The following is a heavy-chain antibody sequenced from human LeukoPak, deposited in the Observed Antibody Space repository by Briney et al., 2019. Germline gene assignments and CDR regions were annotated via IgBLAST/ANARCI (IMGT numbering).Heavy chain of an antibody. Sequence: GGSLRLSCAASGFTVSNNYMSWVRQAPGKGLGWVSVISGSSGSTYYADSVKGRFTVTRDISKNTLYLQMNRLRADDTAVYYCAKDRFYDILTGYPEYWGQGTLVTVSS. CDR2: ISGSSGST. CDR1: GFTVSNNY. J-gene: IGHJ4*02. D-gene: IGHD3-9*01. CDR3: AKDRFYDILTGYPEY. V-gene: IGHV3-23*01.